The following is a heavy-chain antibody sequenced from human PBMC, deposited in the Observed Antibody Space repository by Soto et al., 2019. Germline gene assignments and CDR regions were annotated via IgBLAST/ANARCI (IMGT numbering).Heavy chain of an antibody. Sequence: GSRRLSCAASGFTFSAYWMSWVRQAPGKGLEWVANIKQDGSEEYYVDSVKGRFTISRDNAKDSLYLQMNSLRAEDTAVYYCATHSGTYYDYWGQGTLVTVSS. CDR3: ATHSGTYYDY. D-gene: IGHD1-26*01. V-gene: IGHV3-7*05. CDR1: GFTFSAYW. J-gene: IGHJ4*02. CDR2: IKQDGSEE.